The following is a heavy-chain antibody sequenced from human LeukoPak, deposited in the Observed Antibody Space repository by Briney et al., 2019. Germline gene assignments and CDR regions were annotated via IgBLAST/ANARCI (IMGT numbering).Heavy chain of an antibody. CDR1: GFTFSDYY. CDR3: ARARGYTSVGNY. Sequence: GGSLRLSCAASGFTFSDYYMSWIRQAPGKGLEWVSYISSSGSTVYYPDPVKGRFTISRDNAKNSLYLQMNSLRAEDTAVYYCARARGYTSVGNYWGQGTLVTVSS. J-gene: IGHJ4*02. V-gene: IGHV3-11*04. CDR2: ISSSGSTV. D-gene: IGHD5-18*01.